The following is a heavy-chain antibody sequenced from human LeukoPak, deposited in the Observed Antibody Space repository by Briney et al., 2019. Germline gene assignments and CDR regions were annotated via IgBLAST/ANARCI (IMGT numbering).Heavy chain of an antibody. CDR1: GGTFSSYA. J-gene: IGHJ6*03. D-gene: IGHD5-18*01. CDR3: ARGNTAMVGYYYYYMDV. CDR2: IIPILGTA. V-gene: IGHV1-69*05. Sequence: EASVKVSCKASGGTFSSYAISWVRQAPGQGLEWMGGIIPILGTANYAQKFQGRVTITTDESTSTAYMELSSLRSEDTAVYYCARGNTAMVGYYYYYMDVWGKGTTVTVSS.